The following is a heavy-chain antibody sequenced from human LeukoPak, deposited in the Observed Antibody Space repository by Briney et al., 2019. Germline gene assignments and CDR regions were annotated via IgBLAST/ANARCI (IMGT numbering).Heavy chain of an antibody. CDR2: IYYSGST. Sequence: SETLSLTCTVSGGSISSYYWSWIRQPPGKGLEWIGYIYYSGSTNYNPSLKSRVTISVDTSKNQFSLKLSSVTAADTAVYYCAVPHSSSWSFPGYWGQGTLVTVSS. CDR1: GGSISSYY. V-gene: IGHV4-59*08. CDR3: AVPHSSSWSFPGY. J-gene: IGHJ4*02. D-gene: IGHD6-13*01.